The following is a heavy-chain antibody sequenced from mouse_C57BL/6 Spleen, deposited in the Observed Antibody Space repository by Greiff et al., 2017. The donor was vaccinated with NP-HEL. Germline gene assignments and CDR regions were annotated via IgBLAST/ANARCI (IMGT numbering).Heavy chain of an antibody. CDR3: ARSSSSIVWDWFAY. Sequence: EVMLVESGGGLVKPGGSLKLSCAASGFTFSSYAMSWVRQTPEKRLEWVATISDGGSYTYYPDNVKGRFTISRDNAKNNLYLQLSHLTSEDTAMYYCARSSSSIVWDWFAYWGQGTLVTVSA. V-gene: IGHV5-4*03. CDR1: GFTFSSYA. CDR2: ISDGGSYT. D-gene: IGHD4-1*01. J-gene: IGHJ3*01.